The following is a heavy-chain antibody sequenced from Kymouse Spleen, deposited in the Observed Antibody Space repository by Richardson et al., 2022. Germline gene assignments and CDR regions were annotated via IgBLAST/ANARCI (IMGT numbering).Heavy chain of an antibody. D-gene: IGHD3-16*02. CDR2: ISSSSSTI. V-gene: IGHV3-48*02. Sequence: EVQLVESGGGLVQPGGSLRLSCAASGFTFSSYSMNWVRQAPGKGLEWVSYISSSSSTIYYADSVKGRFTISRDNAKNSLYLQMNSLRDEDTAVYYCARAPYDYVWGSYRYNYFDYWGQGTLVTVSS. CDR3: ARAPYDYVWGSYRYNYFDY. J-gene: IGHJ4*02. CDR1: GFTFSSYS.